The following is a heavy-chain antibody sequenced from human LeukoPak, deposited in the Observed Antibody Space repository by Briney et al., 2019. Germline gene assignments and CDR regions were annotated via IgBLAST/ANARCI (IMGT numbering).Heavy chain of an antibody. Sequence: GGSLRLSCAASGFTFSSYAISWVRQARGKGLEWVSAISGSGGITYYADSVKGRFTISRDNSKNTLYLQMNSLRAEDTAVYYCAKAPYNSGTYYIYYFDSWGQGTLVTVSS. D-gene: IGHD3-10*01. CDR3: AKAPYNSGTYYIYYFDS. V-gene: IGHV3-23*01. CDR2: ISGSGGIT. J-gene: IGHJ4*02. CDR1: GFTFSSYA.